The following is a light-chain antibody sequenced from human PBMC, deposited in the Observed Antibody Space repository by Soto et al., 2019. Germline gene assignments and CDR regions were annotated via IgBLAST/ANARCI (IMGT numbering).Light chain of an antibody. J-gene: IGKJ5*01. CDR2: GAS. CDR3: QQYGSSPPDT. CDR1: QSVSSSY. V-gene: IGKV3-20*01. Sequence: EIALTQSPGTLSLSPGERATLSCRSRQSVSSSYLAWYQQKPGQAPRLLIYGASSRATGIPDRFSGSGSGTDFTLTISRLEPEDFAVYYCQQYGSSPPDTFGQGTRLEIK.